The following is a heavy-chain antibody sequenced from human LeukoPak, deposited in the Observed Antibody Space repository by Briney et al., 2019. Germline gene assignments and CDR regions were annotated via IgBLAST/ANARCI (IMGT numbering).Heavy chain of an antibody. V-gene: IGHV3-7*01. D-gene: IGHD6-13*01. CDR3: AKAAAGTEYYFEY. J-gene: IGHJ4*02. CDR1: GFTFSSYW. CDR2: IKQDGSEK. Sequence: PGGSLRLSCTASGFTFSSYWMTWVRQAPGKGLEWVANIKQDGSEKYYADSVKGQFTISRDNSKNTLYLQMDSLRAEDTAVYYCAKAAAGTEYYFEYWGQGTLVTVSS.